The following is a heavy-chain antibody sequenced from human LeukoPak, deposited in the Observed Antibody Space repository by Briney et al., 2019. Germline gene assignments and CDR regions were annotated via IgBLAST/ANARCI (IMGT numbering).Heavy chain of an antibody. Sequence: PKASVKVSCKASGYTFNSYGICWVRQAPGQGLEWMGGIIPIFGTANYAQKFQGRVTITTDESTSTAYMELSSLRSEDTAVYYCARAVGFLEWLWLDYWGQGTLVTVSS. V-gene: IGHV1-69*05. CDR1: GYTFNSYG. CDR2: IIPIFGTA. J-gene: IGHJ4*02. D-gene: IGHD3-3*01. CDR3: ARAVGFLEWLWLDY.